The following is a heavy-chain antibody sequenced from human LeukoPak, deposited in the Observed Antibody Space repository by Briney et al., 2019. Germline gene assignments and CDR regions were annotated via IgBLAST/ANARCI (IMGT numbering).Heavy chain of an antibody. D-gene: IGHD4-11*01. CDR1: GYTFTTYI. CDR2: NNTDNGHT. J-gene: IGHJ5*02. Sequence: ASVKVSCTASGYTFTTYIVHWVRRAPGQGLEWMGWNNTDNGHTKYSQKFQGRVTITRDTSASTAYMELSSLRSEDTAVYYCARDYDYNNYGWFDPWGQGTLVTVSS. V-gene: IGHV1-3*04. CDR3: ARDYDYNNYGWFDP.